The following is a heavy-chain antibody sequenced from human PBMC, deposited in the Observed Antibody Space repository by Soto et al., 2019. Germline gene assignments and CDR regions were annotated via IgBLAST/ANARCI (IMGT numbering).Heavy chain of an antibody. D-gene: IGHD3-10*01. J-gene: IGHJ3*02. CDR3: ARETYYYGSGSYSNI. Sequence: SETLSLTCTVSGGSISSYYWSWIRQPPGKGLEWIGYIYYSGSTNYNPSLKSRVTISVDTSKNQYSLKLSSVTAADTAVYYCARETYYYGSGSYSNIWGQGTMVTVSS. CDR2: IYYSGST. CDR1: GGSISSYY. V-gene: IGHV4-59*01.